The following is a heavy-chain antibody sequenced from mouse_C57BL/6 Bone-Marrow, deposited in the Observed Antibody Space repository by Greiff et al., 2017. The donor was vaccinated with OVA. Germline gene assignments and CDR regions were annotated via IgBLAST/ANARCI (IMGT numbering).Heavy chain of an antibody. Sequence: EVKLMESGGGLVKPGGSLKLSCAASGFTFSSYTMSWVRQTPEKRLEWVATISGGGGNTYYPDSVKGRFTISRDNAKNTLYLQMSSLRSEDTALYYCARHNYYGRPWYFDVWGTGTTVTVSS. J-gene: IGHJ1*03. CDR1: GFTFSSYT. CDR3: ARHNYYGRPWYFDV. CDR2: ISGGGGNT. D-gene: IGHD1-1*01. V-gene: IGHV5-9*01.